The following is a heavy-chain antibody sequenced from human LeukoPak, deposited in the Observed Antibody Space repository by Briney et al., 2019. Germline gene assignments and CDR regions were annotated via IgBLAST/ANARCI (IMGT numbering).Heavy chain of an antibody. CDR2: VSAYNGNT. CDR3: ARRVATSDYYYYYYMDV. V-gene: IGHV1-18*01. Sequence: ASGKFSCKASGYTFTSYGISWVRQAPGQGLEWMGWVSAYNGNTNYAQKLQGRVTMTTDTSTSTAYMELRSLRSDDTAVYYCARRVATSDYYYYYYMDVWGKGTTVTVSS. CDR1: GYTFTSYG. D-gene: IGHD1-26*01. J-gene: IGHJ6*03.